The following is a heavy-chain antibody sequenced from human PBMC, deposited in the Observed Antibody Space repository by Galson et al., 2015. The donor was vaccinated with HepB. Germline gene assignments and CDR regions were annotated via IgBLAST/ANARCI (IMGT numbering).Heavy chain of an antibody. J-gene: IGHJ6*02. Sequence: SGAEVKKPGESLRISCKGSGYSFTNYWISWVRQMPGKGLEWMGRVDPSDSYSAYSPSFHGHVSISVDKSISTAYLQWSSLKASDTAIYYCARLRGHDAYIGVYGMDVWGLGTTVTVSS. V-gene: IGHV5-10-1*01. CDR3: ARLRGHDAYIGVYGMDV. CDR2: VDPSDSYS. CDR1: GYSFTNYW. D-gene: IGHD5-24*01.